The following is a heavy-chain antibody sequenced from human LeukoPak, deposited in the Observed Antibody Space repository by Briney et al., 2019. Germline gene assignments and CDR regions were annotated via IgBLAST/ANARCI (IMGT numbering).Heavy chain of an antibody. Sequence: GRSLRLSCAASGFTFSSYGMHWVRQAPGKGLEWVAVTSHDGATKYYVDSVRGRFTISRDNSKNTLYLQMNSLRAEDTAVYYCAKDLCSSTSCCRDYYYGMDVWGQGTTVTVSS. D-gene: IGHD2-2*01. V-gene: IGHV3-30*18. CDR1: GFTFSSYG. J-gene: IGHJ6*02. CDR2: TSHDGATK. CDR3: AKDLCSSTSCCRDYYYGMDV.